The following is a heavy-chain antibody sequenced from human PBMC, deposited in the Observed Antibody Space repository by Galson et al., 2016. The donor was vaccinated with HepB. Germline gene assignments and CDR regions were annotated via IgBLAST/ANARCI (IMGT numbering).Heavy chain of an antibody. CDR2: IRSKTYYGTA. J-gene: IGHJ4*02. V-gene: IGHV3-49*03. Sequence: SLRLSCAASGFTFGDYPMTWFRQAPGKGLEWVGFIRSKTYYGTAEYAASVEDRVTISRDDSKRTAYLQMDSPKPQDSAVYYCARGYTMNWYVAGLDYWGQGTLVTVSS. CDR3: ARGYTMNWYVAGLDY. CDR1: GFTFGDYP. D-gene: IGHD1-1*01.